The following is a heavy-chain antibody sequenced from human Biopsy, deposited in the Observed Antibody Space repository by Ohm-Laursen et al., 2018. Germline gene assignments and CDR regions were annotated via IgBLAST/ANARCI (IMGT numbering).Heavy chain of an antibody. D-gene: IGHD6-19*01. V-gene: IGHV1-46*01. J-gene: IGHJ4*02. Sequence: GASVKVSCKTSGYIFTSYYIHWVRQAPGQGLEWMASINPSGGSTTYAQRIQGRLIMTRDTSTSSTYMELSSLRSEDTAIYFCARAVAGTGGVFDSWGQGTLVTVSS. CDR2: INPSGGST. CDR1: GYIFTSYY. CDR3: ARAVAGTGGVFDS.